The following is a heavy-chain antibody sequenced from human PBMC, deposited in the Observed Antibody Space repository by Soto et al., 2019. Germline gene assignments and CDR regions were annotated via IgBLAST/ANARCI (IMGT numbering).Heavy chain of an antibody. CDR3: ARTSAAGKYYYGMDV. D-gene: IGHD6-13*01. J-gene: IGHJ6*02. Sequence: GESLKISCKHSGFNFPTFWIAWVRQMPGKGLEWMGIIYPGDSDTRYSPSFQGQVTISADKSISTAYLQWSSLKASDTAMYYFARTSAAGKYYYGMDVWGQGTTVTVS. CDR1: GFNFPTFW. V-gene: IGHV5-51*01. CDR2: IYPGDSDT.